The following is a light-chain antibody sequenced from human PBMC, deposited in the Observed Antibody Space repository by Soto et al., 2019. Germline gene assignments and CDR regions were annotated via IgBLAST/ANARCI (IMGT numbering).Light chain of an antibody. V-gene: IGKV3-20*01. CDR3: QQYGTSRHGT. Sequence: EIVLTQSPGTRSLSPVESATLSCSASRSLDSGQLAWYQQKVGRAPRLLIHDAFIRATGIPDRFSGSGSGTDFTLTIRRLEPEDFAVYYCQQYGTSRHGTFGQGTQREIK. J-gene: IGKJ5*01. CDR2: DAF. CDR1: RSLDSGQ.